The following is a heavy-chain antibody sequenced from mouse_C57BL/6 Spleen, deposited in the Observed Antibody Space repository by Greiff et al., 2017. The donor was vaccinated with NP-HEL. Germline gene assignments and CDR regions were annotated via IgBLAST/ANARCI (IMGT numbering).Heavy chain of an antibody. V-gene: IGHV7-3*01. CDR2: IRNKANGYTT. J-gene: IGHJ1*03. D-gene: IGHD1-1*01. CDR1: GFTFTDYY. CDR3: ALRDYGSSYRYFDV. Sequence: EVMLVESGGGLVQPGGSLSLSCAASGFTFTDYYMSWVRQPPGKALEWLGFIRNKANGYTTEYSASVKGRFTISRDNSQSILYLQMNALRAEDSATYYCALRDYGSSYRYFDVWGTGTTVTVSS.